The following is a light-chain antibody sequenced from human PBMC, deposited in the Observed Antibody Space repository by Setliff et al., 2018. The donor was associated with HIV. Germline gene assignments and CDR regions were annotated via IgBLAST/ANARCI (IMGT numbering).Light chain of an antibody. V-gene: IGLV2-23*01. Sequence: QSALTQPASVSGSPGQSITISCTGTSSDVGRYNLVSWYQQHPGKAPKLMIYQATKRPSGVSNRFSGSKSGNTASLTISGLQAEDEADYYCCSNTGSNTYVFGTWTKVTVL. CDR1: SSDVGRYNL. CDR2: QAT. CDR3: CSNTGSNTYV. J-gene: IGLJ1*01.